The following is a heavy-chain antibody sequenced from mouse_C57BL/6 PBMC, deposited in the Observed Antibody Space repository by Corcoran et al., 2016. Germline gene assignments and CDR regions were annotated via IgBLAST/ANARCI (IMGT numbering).Heavy chain of an antibody. J-gene: IGHJ2*01. Sequence: VQLQQSGPELVKPGASVKIPCKASGYTFTDYNMDWVKQRPGKGLVWIGQIYPGDGDTNYNGKFKGKATLTADKSSSTAYMQLSSLTSEDSAVYFCARFYYGRDDYFDYWGQGTTLTVSS. V-gene: IGHV1-80*01. CDR1: GYTFTDYN. CDR3: ARFYYGRDDYFDY. CDR2: IYPGDGDT. D-gene: IGHD1-1*01.